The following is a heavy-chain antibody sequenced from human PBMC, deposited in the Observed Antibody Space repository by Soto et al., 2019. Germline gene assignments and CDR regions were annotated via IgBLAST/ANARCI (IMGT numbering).Heavy chain of an antibody. Sequence: ASVKVSCKASGYTFTGYYMHWVRQAPGQRLEWMGWINPNSGGTNYAQKFQGWVTMTRDTSISTAYMELSRLRSDDTAVYYCARDIVVVPAATHYYYYYGMDVWGQGTTVTVSS. J-gene: IGHJ6*02. V-gene: IGHV1-2*04. CDR2: INPNSGGT. CDR1: GYTFTGYY. D-gene: IGHD2-2*01. CDR3: ARDIVVVPAATHYYYYYGMDV.